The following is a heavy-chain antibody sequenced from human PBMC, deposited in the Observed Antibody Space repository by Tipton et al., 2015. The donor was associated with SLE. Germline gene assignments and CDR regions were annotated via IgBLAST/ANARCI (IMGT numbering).Heavy chain of an antibody. CDR1: GGSISSGSYA. J-gene: IGHJ4*02. CDR3: ATSLIVQGIFFDF. V-gene: IGHV4-30-2*06. D-gene: IGHD1-26*01. CDR2: IYPSGSS. Sequence: TLSLTCAVSGGSISSGSYAWNWIRQSPGKGLEWIGYIYPSGSSHYSPSFKSRLTISVDSSRNEISLMLSSVTAADAAVYYCATSLIVQGIFFDFCGQGTLVTVSS.